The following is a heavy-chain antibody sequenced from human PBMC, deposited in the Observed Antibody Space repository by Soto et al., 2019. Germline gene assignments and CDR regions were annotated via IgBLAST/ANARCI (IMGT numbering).Heavy chain of an antibody. D-gene: IGHD3-16*01. CDR3: AKLGSLGHPYYYGMDV. Sequence: PGGSLRLSCAASTFTFSDYYMSWIRQAPGKGLEWVSYISGGGTSIYYADSVKGRFSVSRDSAKTSLYLQMNSLRAEDTAVYYCAKLGSLGHPYYYGMDVWGPGTTVTVSS. J-gene: IGHJ6*02. CDR1: TFTFSDYY. V-gene: IGHV3-11*01. CDR2: ISGGGTSI.